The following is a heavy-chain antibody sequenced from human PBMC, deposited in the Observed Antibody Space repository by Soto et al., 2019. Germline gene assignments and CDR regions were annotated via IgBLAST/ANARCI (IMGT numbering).Heavy chain of an antibody. D-gene: IGHD1-7*01. Sequence: QMRLQESGSGLVKPSQTLSLTCAVSGGSISSGGYAWNWIRQPPGKGLEWIGYIYHSGYTSYNPPLKIRVTISVDKSKNQFSLTLSFVTAADTAVYYCARDSLTGNYFDPWGQGTLVTGSS. CDR2: IYHSGYT. CDR1: GGSISSGGYA. J-gene: IGHJ5*02. V-gene: IGHV4-30-2*01. CDR3: ARDSLTGNYFDP.